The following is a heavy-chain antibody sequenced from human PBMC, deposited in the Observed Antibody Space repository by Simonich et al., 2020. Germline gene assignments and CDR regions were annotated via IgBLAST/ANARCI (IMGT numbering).Heavy chain of an antibody. J-gene: IGHJ4*02. CDR3: AKDGGYCTNGVCYYFDY. D-gene: IGHD2-8*01. V-gene: IGHV3-9*01. Sequence: EVQLVESGGGLVQPGRSLRLSCAASGFTFDDYAMHWVRQAPGKGVAGVSGISWNSGRIVYAYSVKGRFTISRDNAKNSLYLQMNSLRAEDTALYYCAKDGGYCTNGVCYYFDYWGQGTLVTVSS. CDR2: ISWNSGRI. CDR1: GFTFDDYA.